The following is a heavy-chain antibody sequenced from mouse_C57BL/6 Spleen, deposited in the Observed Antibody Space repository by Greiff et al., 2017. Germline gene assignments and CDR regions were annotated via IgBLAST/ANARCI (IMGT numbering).Heavy chain of an antibody. CDR2: IYPGSGST. D-gene: IGHD1-1*01. CDR1: GYTFTSYW. Sequence: QVQLQQPGAELVKPGASVKMSCKASGYTFTSYWITGVKQRPGQGLEWIGDIYPGSGSTNYNEKFKSKATLTVDTSSSTAYMQLSSLTSEDSAVYYCARRYGSSYVWYFDVWGTGTTVTASS. J-gene: IGHJ1*03. V-gene: IGHV1-55*01. CDR3: ARRYGSSYVWYFDV.